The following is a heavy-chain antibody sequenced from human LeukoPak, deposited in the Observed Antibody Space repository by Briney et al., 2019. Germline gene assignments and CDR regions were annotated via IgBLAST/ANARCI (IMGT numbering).Heavy chain of an antibody. J-gene: IGHJ4*02. D-gene: IGHD3-16*01. Sequence: SQTLSLTCAISGDSVSNNRAGWSWIRQSPWRGLEWLGRTYYRSTWLHDYALSVKSRINLSPDISKNQISLQLSSVTPEDTAVYFCAREGFGLDYWGQGSLVTVSS. V-gene: IGHV6-1*01. CDR2: TYYRSTWLH. CDR3: AREGFGLDY. CDR1: GDSVSNNRAG.